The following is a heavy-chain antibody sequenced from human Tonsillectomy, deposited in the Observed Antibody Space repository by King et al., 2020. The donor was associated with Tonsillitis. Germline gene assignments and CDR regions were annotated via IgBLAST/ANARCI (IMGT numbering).Heavy chain of an antibody. D-gene: IGHD5-18*01. CDR2: INPDSGGT. Sequence: QLVQSGAEVKRPGASVKVSCKASGYTFTGYYMHWVRQAPGQGLEWMGWINPDSGGTSSAQNFQGRVTLTRDTSISTAYMELSRLRSDDTAVYYCASDPAYSYGPSPYWYFDLWGRGTLVTVSS. V-gene: IGHV1-2*02. CDR3: ASDPAYSYGPSPYWYFDL. CDR1: GYTFTGYY. J-gene: IGHJ2*01.